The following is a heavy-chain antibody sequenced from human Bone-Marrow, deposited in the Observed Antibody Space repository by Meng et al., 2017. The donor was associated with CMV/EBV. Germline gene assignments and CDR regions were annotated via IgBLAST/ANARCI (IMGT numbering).Heavy chain of an antibody. CDR3: ARRIVGATD. D-gene: IGHD1-26*01. Sequence: GGSLRLSCAASGFTFDSYSLNWVRQAPGKGLEWISYIGTGSSVASYADSVKGRFTISRDNAKNSLFLQMNSLRAEDTAMYYCARRIVGATDWGQGQLVTVSS. V-gene: IGHV3-48*04. CDR2: IGTGSSVA. CDR1: GFTFDSYS. J-gene: IGHJ4*02.